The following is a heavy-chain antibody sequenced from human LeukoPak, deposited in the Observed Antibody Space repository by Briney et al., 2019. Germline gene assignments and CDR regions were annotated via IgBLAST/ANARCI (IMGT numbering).Heavy chain of an antibody. J-gene: IGHJ5*02. Sequence: SETLSLTCTVSGDSITSYYWSWIRQPPGKGLEWIGSMSYSGSTNYNPSLKSRVTMSVDTTKNQFSLRLNSVTAADTAVYYCARRRAGGGSNGHYNWFDPWGQGTLVTVSS. CDR3: ARRRAGGGSNGHYNWFDP. D-gene: IGHD6-13*01. CDR1: GDSITSYY. V-gene: IGHV4-59*08. CDR2: MSYSGST.